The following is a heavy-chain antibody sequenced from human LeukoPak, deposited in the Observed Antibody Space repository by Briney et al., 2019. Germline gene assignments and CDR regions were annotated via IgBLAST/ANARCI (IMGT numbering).Heavy chain of an antibody. CDR3: ASGQYDYVWGSYRRSAYNWFDP. J-gene: IGHJ5*02. Sequence: GGSLRLSCAASGFTFSSYGMHWVRQAPGKGLEWVAVIWYDGSNKYYADSVKGRFTISRDNSKNTLYLQMNSLRAEDTAVYYCASGQYDYVWGSYRRSAYNWFDPWGQGTLVTVSS. CDR2: IWYDGSNK. V-gene: IGHV3-33*01. CDR1: GFTFSSYG. D-gene: IGHD3-16*02.